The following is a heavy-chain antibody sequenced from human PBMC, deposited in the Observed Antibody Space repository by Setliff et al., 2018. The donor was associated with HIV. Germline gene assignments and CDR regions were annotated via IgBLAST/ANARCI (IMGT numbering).Heavy chain of an antibody. CDR1: GFTFSDYW. CDR2: INQDGSAK. J-gene: IGHJ3*02. CDR3: AREVVVVVATTDAFDI. V-gene: IGHV3-7*01. Sequence: PGGSLRLSCAASGFTFSDYWMNWFRQAPGKGLEWVANINQDGSAKYYVDSVKGRFTISRDNAQNSLYLQMNSLRAEDTAVYYCAREVVVVVATTDAFDIWGQGTMVTVSS. D-gene: IGHD2-15*01.